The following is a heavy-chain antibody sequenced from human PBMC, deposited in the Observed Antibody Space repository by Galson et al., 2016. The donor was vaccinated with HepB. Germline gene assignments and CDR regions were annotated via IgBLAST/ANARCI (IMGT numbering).Heavy chain of an antibody. J-gene: IGHJ2*01. CDR3: AREYYSWYFDL. CDR1: GGTLSSSA. V-gene: IGHV1-69*06. D-gene: IGHD3-10*01. CDR2: ITAIFGTA. Sequence: SVKVSCKASGGTLSSSAISWVRQAPGQGLEWMGGITAIFGTANYAQKFQDRVTITADKSTSTAYMELSSLRSEDTAVYYCAREYYSWYFDLWGRGTLVTVSS.